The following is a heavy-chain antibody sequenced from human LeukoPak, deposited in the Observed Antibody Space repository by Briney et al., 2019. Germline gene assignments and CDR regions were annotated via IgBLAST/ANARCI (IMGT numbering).Heavy chain of an antibody. D-gene: IGHD3-22*01. CDR2: INPNSGGT. J-gene: IGHJ3*02. Sequence: ASVKVSCKASGYTFTGYYMHWVRQAPGQGLEWMGWINPNSGGTNYAQKFQGRVTMTRDTSISTAYMELSRLRSDDTAVNYCARDSAPIDYYDSSGYYSDAFDIWGQGTMVTVSS. CDR1: GYTFTGYY. CDR3: ARDSAPIDYYDSSGYYSDAFDI. V-gene: IGHV1-2*02.